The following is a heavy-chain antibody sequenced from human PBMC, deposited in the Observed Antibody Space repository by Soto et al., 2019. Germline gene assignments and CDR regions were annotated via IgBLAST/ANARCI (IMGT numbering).Heavy chain of an antibody. CDR1: GGSISSSGYY. CDR3: ARHTGPLYVGYYYDMDV. Sequence: SETLSLTCTVSGGSISSSGYYWGWIRQPPGKGLEWIGSIYYSGYTYYNPSLKSRVTISVDTSKNQFSLKLSSVTAADTAVYYCARHTGPLYVGYYYDMDVWGQGTTVTVSS. D-gene: IGHD3-16*01. CDR2: IYYSGYT. V-gene: IGHV4-39*01. J-gene: IGHJ6*02.